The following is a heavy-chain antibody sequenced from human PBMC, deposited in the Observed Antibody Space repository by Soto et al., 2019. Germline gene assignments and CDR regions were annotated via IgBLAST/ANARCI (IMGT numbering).Heavy chain of an antibody. CDR1: GGSMSEYF. J-gene: IGHJ4*02. CDR2: IYYLGST. D-gene: IGHD3-10*01. CDR3: ARDGYDGSGSPYPAY. Sequence: SETLSLTCSVPGGSMSEYFWSWIRQSPGKGLEWIGYIYYLGSTDYNPSLKSRVTISVDTSKRQFSLRLTSVTAADTAVYYCARDGYDGSGSPYPAYWGPGTQVTVSS. V-gene: IGHV4-59*01.